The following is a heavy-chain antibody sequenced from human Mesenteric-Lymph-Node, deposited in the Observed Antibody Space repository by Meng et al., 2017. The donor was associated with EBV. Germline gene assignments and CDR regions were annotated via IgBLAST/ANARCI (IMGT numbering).Heavy chain of an antibody. D-gene: IGHD1-26*01. CDR2: YYNSGST. J-gene: IGHJ4*02. CDR1: GGSISSSSYY. V-gene: IGHV4-39*01. CDR3: ARQGPSGRTFDY. Sequence: LPLQVSGPGLVKPFEPLALTCTVSGGSISSSSYYWGWIRQPPGKGLEWIGTYYNSGSTHYNPSLKSRVTISVDTSNNQFSLRLISVTAADTAAYYCARQGPSGRTFDYWGQGTLVSVSS.